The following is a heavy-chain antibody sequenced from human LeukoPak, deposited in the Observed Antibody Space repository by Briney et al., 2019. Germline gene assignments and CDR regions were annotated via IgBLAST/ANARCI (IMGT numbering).Heavy chain of an antibody. Sequence: ASVKVSCKASGYTFTSYGISRVRQAPGQGLEWMGWISAYNGNTNYAQKLQGRVTMTTDTSTSTAYMELRSLRSDDTAVYYCARSRSLTGYSSSPYWGQGTLVPVSS. V-gene: IGHV1-18*01. CDR3: ARSRSLTGYSSSPY. CDR2: ISAYNGNT. J-gene: IGHJ4*02. CDR1: GYTFTSYG. D-gene: IGHD3-9*01.